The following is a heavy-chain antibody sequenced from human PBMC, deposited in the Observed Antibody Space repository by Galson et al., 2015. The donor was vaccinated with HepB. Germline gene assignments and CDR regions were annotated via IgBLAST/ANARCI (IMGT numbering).Heavy chain of an antibody. CDR3: ARDRAAAGPHNFDY. V-gene: IGHV1-18*04. D-gene: IGHD6-13*01. J-gene: IGHJ4*02. Sequence: SCKASGYTFTSYGISWVRQAPGQGLEWMGWISAYNGNTNYAQKLQGRVTMTTDTSTSTAYMELRSLRSDDTAVYYCARDRAAAGPHNFDYWGQGTLVTVSS. CDR2: ISAYNGNT. CDR1: GYTFTSYG.